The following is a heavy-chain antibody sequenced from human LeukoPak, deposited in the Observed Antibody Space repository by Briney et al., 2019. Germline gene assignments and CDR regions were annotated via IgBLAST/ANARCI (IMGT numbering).Heavy chain of an antibody. Sequence: PGGPLRLSCAAPGFTFSNYWMSWGRQGPGKGGGWVANINQDGSAKNYVDSVKGRFNVSRDNAKSSLYLQMNSLRVEDTAVYYCARDGGSGSYRFYYYYHMDVWGKGTTVTVSS. J-gene: IGHJ6*03. CDR2: INQDGSAK. D-gene: IGHD3-10*01. CDR1: GFTFSNYW. V-gene: IGHV3-7*01. CDR3: ARDGGSGSYRFYYYYHMDV.